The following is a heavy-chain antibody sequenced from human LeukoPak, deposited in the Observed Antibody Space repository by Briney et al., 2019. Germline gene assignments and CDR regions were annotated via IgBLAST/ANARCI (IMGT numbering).Heavy chain of an antibody. CDR3: ARDRWWQETGYYGMDV. CDR2: IYYSGST. D-gene: IGHD2-15*01. V-gene: IGHV4-59*01. CDR1: GGSISSNY. J-gene: IGHJ6*02. Sequence: SETLSLTCTVSGGSISSNYWSWIRQPPGKGLEWIGYIYYSGSTNYNPSLKSRVTISVDTSKNQFSLKLSSVTAADTAVYYCARDRWWQETGYYGMDVWGQGTTVTVSS.